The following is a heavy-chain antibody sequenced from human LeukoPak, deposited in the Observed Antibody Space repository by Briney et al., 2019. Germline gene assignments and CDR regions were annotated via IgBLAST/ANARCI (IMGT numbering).Heavy chain of an antibody. CDR1: GFTFSSYA. J-gene: IGHJ3*02. V-gene: IGHV3-23*01. D-gene: IGHD3-22*01. Sequence: GGSLRLSCAASGFTFSSYAMNLVRQAPGKGLEWVSGISGSGGSTYYADSVKGRFTISRDNSKNTLYLQMNSLRAEDTAVYYCAKVRSGNYPNDAFDIWGQGKMVTVSS. CDR2: ISGSGGST. CDR3: AKVRSGNYPNDAFDI.